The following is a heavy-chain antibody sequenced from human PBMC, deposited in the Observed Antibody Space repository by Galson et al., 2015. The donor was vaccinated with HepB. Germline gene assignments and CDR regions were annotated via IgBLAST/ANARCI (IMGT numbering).Heavy chain of an antibody. Sequence: SETLSLTCAVYGGSFSGYYWSWIRQPPGKGLEWIGEINHSGSTNYNPSLKSRVTISVDTSKNQFSLKLSSVTAADTAVYYCARVQLFRRLGYCSGGSCYSLGGFDYWGQGTLVTVSS. CDR2: INHSGST. CDR3: ARVQLFRRLGYCSGGSCYSLGGFDY. CDR1: GGSFSGYY. V-gene: IGHV4-34*01. D-gene: IGHD2-15*01. J-gene: IGHJ4*02.